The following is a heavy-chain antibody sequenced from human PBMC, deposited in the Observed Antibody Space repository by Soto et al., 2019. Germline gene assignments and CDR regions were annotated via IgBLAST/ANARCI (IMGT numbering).Heavy chain of an antibody. Sequence: QVQLQESGPGLVKPSQTLSLTCTVSGGYISSGNYYWSWIGQPPGKGLEWIGFISYSGSTYYSTSLKSRVTISVDTSKSQFSLNLSFVTAADTAVYYCATMGTPATGLYFFDYWGQGSLVTVSS. V-gene: IGHV4-30-4*01. CDR2: ISYSGST. CDR1: GGYISSGNYY. J-gene: IGHJ4*02. CDR3: ATMGTPATGLYFFDY. D-gene: IGHD2-15*01.